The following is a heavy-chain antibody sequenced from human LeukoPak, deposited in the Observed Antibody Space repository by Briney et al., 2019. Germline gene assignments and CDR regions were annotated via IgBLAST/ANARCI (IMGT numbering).Heavy chain of an antibody. CDR2: IYYSGST. J-gene: IGHJ4*02. Sequence: SETLSLTCTVSGGSISSYYWSWIRQPPGKGLEWIGYIYYSGSTNYNPSLKSRVTISVDTSKNQFSLKLSSVTAADTAVYYCARVVGATRQFDYWGQGTLVTVSS. V-gene: IGHV4-59*01. CDR1: GGSISSYY. CDR3: ARVVGATRQFDY. D-gene: IGHD1-26*01.